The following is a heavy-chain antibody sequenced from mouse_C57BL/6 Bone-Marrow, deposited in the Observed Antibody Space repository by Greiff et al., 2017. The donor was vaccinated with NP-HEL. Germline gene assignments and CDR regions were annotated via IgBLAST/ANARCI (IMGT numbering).Heavy chain of an antibody. Sequence: QVQLQQSGPELVKPGASVQLSCKASGYAFSSSWMNWVKQRPGQGLEWIGRIYPGDGDPNYNGKFKGKATLTADNSSSTAYMQISSLTSADSAVYFCARLYYGSSYDYAMDYWGQGTSVTVSS. V-gene: IGHV1-82*01. CDR2: IYPGDGDP. CDR3: ARLYYGSSYDYAMDY. CDR1: GYAFSSSW. D-gene: IGHD1-1*01. J-gene: IGHJ4*01.